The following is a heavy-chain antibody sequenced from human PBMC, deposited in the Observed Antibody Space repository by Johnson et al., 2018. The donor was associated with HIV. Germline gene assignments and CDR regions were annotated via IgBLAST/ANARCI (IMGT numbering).Heavy chain of an antibody. CDR1: GFTFSSYA. CDR3: ALGGSWYAFDI. D-gene: IGHD2-15*01. V-gene: IGHV3-30-3*01. Sequence: QVQLVESGGGLIQPGGSLRLSCAASGFTFSSYAMHWVRQAPGKGLEWVAVISYDGSNKYYAESVKGRFTISRDHSKNTLYLQMNSLRAEETAVYYCALGGSWYAFDIWGQGTMVTVSS. CDR2: ISYDGSNK. J-gene: IGHJ3*02.